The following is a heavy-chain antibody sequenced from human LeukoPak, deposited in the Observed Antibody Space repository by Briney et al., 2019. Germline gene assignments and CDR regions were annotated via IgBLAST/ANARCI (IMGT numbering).Heavy chain of an antibody. V-gene: IGHV1-2*02. Sequence: ASVKVSCKASGYTFTGYYMHWVRQAPGQGLEWMGWIDPNSGGTNYAQKFQGRVTMTRDTSISTAYMELSRLRSDDTAVYYCARDLPQLSCSSGWYGDFDYWGQGTLVTVSS. J-gene: IGHJ4*02. D-gene: IGHD6-19*01. CDR3: ARDLPQLSCSSGWYGDFDY. CDR2: IDPNSGGT. CDR1: GYTFTGYY.